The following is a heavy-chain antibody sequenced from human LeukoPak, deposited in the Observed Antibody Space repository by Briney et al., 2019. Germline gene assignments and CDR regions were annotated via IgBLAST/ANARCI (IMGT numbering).Heavy chain of an antibody. CDR1: GFRFDDYS. V-gene: IGHV3-9*01. Sequence: PGRSLRLSCAASGFRFDDYSMHWVRQAPGKGLEWVSGISWKSGSIVYADSVKGRFTISRDNAKSSLYLQMNSLRPEDTALYYCAKDRTTVAIGAFDVWGQGTMVSVSS. CDR3: AKDRTTVAIGAFDV. CDR2: ISWKSGSI. J-gene: IGHJ3*01. D-gene: IGHD4-23*01.